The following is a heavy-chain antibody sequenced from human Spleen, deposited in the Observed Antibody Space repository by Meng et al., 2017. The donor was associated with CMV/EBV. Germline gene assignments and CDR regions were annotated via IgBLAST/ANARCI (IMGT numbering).Heavy chain of an antibody. D-gene: IGHD3/OR15-3a*01. J-gene: IGHJ2*01. CDR1: GFAFRNYA. Sequence: GESLKISCAASGFAFRNYAMTWVRQAPGEGLEWVSTISGSGGTTYYGDSVKAGFTISRDNSKNTLYLQINSLRDEDTAVYFCAKNFRTEGTVKWYFDFWGRGTLVTVSS. CDR2: ISGSGGTT. CDR3: AKNFRTEGTVKWYFDF. V-gene: IGHV3-23*01.